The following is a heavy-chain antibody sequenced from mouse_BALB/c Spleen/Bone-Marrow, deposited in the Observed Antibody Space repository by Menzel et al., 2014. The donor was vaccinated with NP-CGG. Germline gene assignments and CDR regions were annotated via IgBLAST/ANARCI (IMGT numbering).Heavy chain of an antibody. CDR2: IYPGNGNT. Sequence: VQLQQSGAELARPGSSVKLSCKASGCTFTDYYINWVRRRTGQGLEWIGEIYPGNGNTYYNEKFKGKATLTADKSSSTAYMQLSSLTSEDSAVYFCARGGYYRYDGFAYWGQGTLVTVSA. V-gene: IGHV1-77*01. D-gene: IGHD2-14*01. CDR3: ARGGYYRYDGFAY. CDR1: GCTFTDYY. J-gene: IGHJ3*01.